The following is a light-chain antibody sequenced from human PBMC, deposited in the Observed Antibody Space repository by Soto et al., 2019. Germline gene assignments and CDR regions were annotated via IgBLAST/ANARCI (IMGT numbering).Light chain of an antibody. CDR1: VGSYNL. Sequence: QSALTQPASVSGSPGQSITISCTDVGSYNLVSWYEHHPGKPPKLIIYEGNKRPSGVSNRFAGSHSGNTASLTISGLQAEDEADYYRCSYAGSSAWVFGGGTKLTVL. V-gene: IGLV2-23*01. CDR2: EGN. CDR3: CSYAGSSAWV. J-gene: IGLJ2*01.